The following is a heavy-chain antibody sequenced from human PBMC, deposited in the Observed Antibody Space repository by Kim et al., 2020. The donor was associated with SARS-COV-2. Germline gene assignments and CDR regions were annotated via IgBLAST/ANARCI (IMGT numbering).Heavy chain of an antibody. CDR2: IWYDGSNK. D-gene: IGHD1-26*01. V-gene: IGHV3-33*01. J-gene: IGHJ4*02. CDR1: GFTFSSYG. Sequence: GGSLRLSCAASGFTFSSYGMHWVRQAPGKGLEWVAVIWYDGSNKYYADSVKGRFTISRDNSKNTLYLQMNSLRAEDMAVYYCAREGRVGATSGFDYWGQGTLVTVSS. CDR3: AREGRVGATSGFDY.